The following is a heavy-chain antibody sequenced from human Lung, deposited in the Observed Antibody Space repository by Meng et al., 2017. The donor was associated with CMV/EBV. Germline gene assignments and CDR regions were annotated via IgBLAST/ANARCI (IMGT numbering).Heavy chain of an antibody. CDR2: VYYSGST. V-gene: IGHV4-61*01. D-gene: IGHD6-13*01. J-gene: IGHJ3*02. CDR3: ARVPQNIAAAGISAFDI. Sequence: LSCTVSGGSVSSGSFYWSWIRQPPGEGLEWIGFVYYSGSTNYNPALKSRVTMSIDTSKNQFSLKLSSVTAADTAMYYCARVPQNIAAAGISAFDIWXQGTXVTVSS. CDR1: GGSVSSGSFY.